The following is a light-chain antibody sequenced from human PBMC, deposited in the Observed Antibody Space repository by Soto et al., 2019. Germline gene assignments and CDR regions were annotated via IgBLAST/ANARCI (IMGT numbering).Light chain of an antibody. CDR3: GTWDSSLSAWV. CDR1: SSNIGGNS. V-gene: IGLV1-51*01. CDR2: DDN. J-gene: IGLJ3*02. Sequence: QSVMTQPPSVSAAPGQKVTISCSGSSSNIGGNSVSWYQQLPGTAPKLLIYDDNKRPSGIPDRFSGSKSGTSATLGITGFQTGDEADYYCGTWDSSLSAWVFGGGTQLTVL.